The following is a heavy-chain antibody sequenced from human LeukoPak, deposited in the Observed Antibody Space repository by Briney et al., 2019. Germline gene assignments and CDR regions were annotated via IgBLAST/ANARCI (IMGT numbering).Heavy chain of an antibody. CDR1: GFTFTTYW. CDR2: SNSDGGAT. V-gene: IGHV3-74*01. CDR3: AREWRGFEDY. D-gene: IGHD3-9*01. Sequence: GASLRLSCAASGFTFTTYWMHWVRQAPGQGLVWVARSNSDGGATIYADSVKGRFVISRDNSKNTLYLQMSSLRVEDTAMYYCAREWRGFEDYWGQGTLVTVSS. J-gene: IGHJ4*02.